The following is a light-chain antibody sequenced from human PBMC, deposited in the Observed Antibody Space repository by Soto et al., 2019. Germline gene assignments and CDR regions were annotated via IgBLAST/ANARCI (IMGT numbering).Light chain of an antibody. Sequence: QSVLTQPPSVSGAPGQRVTISCTGTSSNTWAGYDVHWYQQLPGTAPNLLIYGNMYRPSGVPDRFAGSKSGTSASLAITGLQAEDEADYYCQSYDSSLSGVVFGGGTKVTVL. CDR2: GNM. V-gene: IGLV1-40*01. J-gene: IGLJ2*01. CDR1: SSNTWAGYD. CDR3: QSYDSSLSGVV.